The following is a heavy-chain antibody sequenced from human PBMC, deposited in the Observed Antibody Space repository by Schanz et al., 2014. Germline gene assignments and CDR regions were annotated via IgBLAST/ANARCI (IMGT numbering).Heavy chain of an antibody. CDR3: ARDRRRYCSTASCLHDNWFDP. CDR1: GYTFTSYG. CDR2: INPSGGGT. Sequence: QVQLVQSGTEVKKPGASVKVSCKASGYTFTSYGINWVRQAPGQGLEWMGIINPSGGGTSYALRFQDRVTVTTDTSTSTVYMELSSLRSDDTAVYYCARDRRRYCSTASCLHDNWFDPWGQGTLVIVSS. J-gene: IGHJ5*02. D-gene: IGHD2-2*01. V-gene: IGHV1-46*01.